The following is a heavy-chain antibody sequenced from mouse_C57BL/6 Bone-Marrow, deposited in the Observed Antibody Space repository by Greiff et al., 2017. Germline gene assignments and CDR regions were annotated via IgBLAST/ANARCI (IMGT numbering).Heavy chain of an antibody. CDR2: IDPENGDT. J-gene: IGHJ2*01. D-gene: IGHD1-1*01. V-gene: IGHV14-4*01. CDR1: GFNIKVDY. CDR3: TSTTVVATPYYFDY. Sequence: VQLQQSGAELVRPGASVKLSCTASGFNIKVDYMHWVKQRPEQGLEWIGWIDPENGDTEYDSKFQGKATITADKSSNTAYLQLSRLTSEDTAVYYCTSTTVVATPYYFDYWGQGTTLTVSS.